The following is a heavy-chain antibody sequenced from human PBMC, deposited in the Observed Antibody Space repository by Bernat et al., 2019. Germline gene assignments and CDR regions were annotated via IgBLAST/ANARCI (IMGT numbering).Heavy chain of an antibody. D-gene: IGHD3-22*01. CDR1: GFTFSSYG. Sequence: QVQLVESGGGVVQPGRSLRLSCAASGFTFSSYGMHWVRQAPGKVLEWVAVIWYDGSNKYYADCVKGLFTISRENSKNTLYLQMNSLRAEDTAVYYCARDQSNYYDSSRIRRGFDPWGQGTLVTVSS. V-gene: IGHV3-33*01. CDR2: IWYDGSNK. J-gene: IGHJ5*02. CDR3: ARDQSNYYDSSRIRRGFDP.